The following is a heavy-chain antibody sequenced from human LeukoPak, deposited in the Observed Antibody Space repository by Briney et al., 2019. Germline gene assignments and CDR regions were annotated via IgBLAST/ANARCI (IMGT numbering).Heavy chain of an antibody. Sequence: SETLSLTCTVSGGSISSYYWSWIRQPAGKGLEWIGRIDASGRTNYNPSLKSRVTMSVDTSRKQFSLKVNSVTAADTAVYYCAREYGDFDYWGQGTLVTVSS. CDR1: GGSISSYY. D-gene: IGHD4-17*01. J-gene: IGHJ4*02. V-gene: IGHV4-4*07. CDR3: AREYGDFDY. CDR2: IDASGRT.